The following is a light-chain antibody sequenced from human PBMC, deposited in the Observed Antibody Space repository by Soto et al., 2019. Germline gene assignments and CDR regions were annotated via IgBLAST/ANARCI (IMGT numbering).Light chain of an antibody. CDR3: QQYGSSPPWT. Sequence: EIVLTQSPGTLSLSLGERATLSCRASQSVSSSYLAWFQQKPGQAPRLLIYGASSRATGIPDRFSGSGSGTDFTLTISRLEPEDFAVYFCQQYGSSPPWTFGQGTKLEI. V-gene: IGKV3-20*01. CDR1: QSVSSSY. CDR2: GAS. J-gene: IGKJ1*01.